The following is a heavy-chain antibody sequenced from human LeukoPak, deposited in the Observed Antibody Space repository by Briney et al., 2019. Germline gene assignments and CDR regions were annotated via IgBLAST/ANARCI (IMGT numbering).Heavy chain of an antibody. V-gene: IGHV4-34*01. CDR2: INHSGST. Sequence: SETPSLTCAVYGGSFSGYYWSWIRQPPGKGLEWIGEINHSGSTNYNPSLKSRVTISVDTSKNQFSLKLSSVTAADTAVYYCATRSGSWYGGYYFDYWGQGTLVTVSS. J-gene: IGHJ4*02. D-gene: IGHD6-13*01. CDR1: GGSFSGYY. CDR3: ATRSGSWYGGYYFDY.